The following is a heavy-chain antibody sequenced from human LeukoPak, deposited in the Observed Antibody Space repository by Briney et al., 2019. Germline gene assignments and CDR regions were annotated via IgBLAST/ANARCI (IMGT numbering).Heavy chain of an antibody. Sequence: SVKVSCKASGFTFTSSAMQWVRQARGQRLEWIGWIVVGSGNTNYAQKFQERVTITRDMSTSTANMELSSLRSEDTAVYYCAAEGGGYCSSTSCQRGAFDIWGQGTMVTVSS. D-gene: IGHD2-2*01. V-gene: IGHV1-58*02. CDR1: GFTFTSSA. CDR3: AAEGGGYCSSTSCQRGAFDI. CDR2: IVVGSGNT. J-gene: IGHJ3*02.